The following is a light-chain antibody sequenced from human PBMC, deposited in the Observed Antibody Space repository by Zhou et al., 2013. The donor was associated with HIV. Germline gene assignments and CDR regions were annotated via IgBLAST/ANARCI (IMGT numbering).Light chain of an antibody. V-gene: IGKV1D-12*01. J-gene: IGKJ5*01. CDR3: QQSDSVPIS. Sequence: DIQMTQSPSFVSASVGDRVTISCRASQDISTWLAWYQQKPGKAPELLISLASSLQSGVPSRFSGSGSGTHFTLTISTLQPEDFATYYCQQSDSVPISFGQGTRLHIK. CDR2: LAS. CDR1: QDISTW.